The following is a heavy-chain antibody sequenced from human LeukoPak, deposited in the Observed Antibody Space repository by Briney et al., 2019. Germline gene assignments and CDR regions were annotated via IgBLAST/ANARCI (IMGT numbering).Heavy chain of an antibody. V-gene: IGHV3-9*01. CDR2: ISWNSGSI. Sequence: GGSLRLSCAASGFTFDDYAMHWVRQAPGKGPEWVSRISWNSGSIGYADSVKGRFTISRDNAKNSLYLQMNSLRAEDTALYYCAKDSSSFLVGYVFDYWGQGTLVTVSS. CDR1: GFTFDDYA. D-gene: IGHD5-12*01. J-gene: IGHJ4*02. CDR3: AKDSSSFLVGYVFDY.